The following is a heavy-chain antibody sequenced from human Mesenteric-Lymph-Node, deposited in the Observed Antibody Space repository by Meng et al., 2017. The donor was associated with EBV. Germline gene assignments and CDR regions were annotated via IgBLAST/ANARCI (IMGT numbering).Heavy chain of an antibody. Sequence: EGQVVGSGGAFGQPGGSLHLSCAASGFIFNNYAMSWVRQAPGKGLEWVSGLSRSGSSTYYADSVRGRFTISRDNSKSTLFLQMNSLRVEDTAIYYCAKRYAQFDSWGQGTLVTVSS. CDR2: LSRSGSST. CDR1: GFIFNNYA. D-gene: IGHD3-9*01. CDR3: AKRYAQFDS. V-gene: IGHV3-23*04. J-gene: IGHJ4*02.